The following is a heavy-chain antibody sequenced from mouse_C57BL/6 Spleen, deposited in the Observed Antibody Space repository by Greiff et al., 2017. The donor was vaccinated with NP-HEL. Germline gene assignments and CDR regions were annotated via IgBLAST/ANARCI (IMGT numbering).Heavy chain of an antibody. Sequence: QVQLQQPGAELVKPGASVKLSCKASGYTFTSYWMQWVKQRPGQGLEWIGEIDPSDSYTNYNQKFKGKATLTVDTSSSTAYMQLSSLTSEDSAVYYCARATTVVEGDYYAMDYWGQGTSVTVSS. CDR2: IDPSDSYT. V-gene: IGHV1-50*01. CDR1: GYTFTSYW. CDR3: ARATTVVEGDYYAMDY. J-gene: IGHJ4*01. D-gene: IGHD1-1*01.